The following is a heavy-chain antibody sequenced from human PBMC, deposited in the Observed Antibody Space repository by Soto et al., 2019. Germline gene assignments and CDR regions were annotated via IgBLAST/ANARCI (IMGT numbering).Heavy chain of an antibody. J-gene: IGHJ6*02. D-gene: IGHD3-9*01. CDR2: INAGNGNT. CDR3: ARDWGLYYDILTGYYSYYYYGMDV. V-gene: IGHV1-3*01. Sequence: GASVKVSCKASGYTFTSYAMHWVRQAPGQRLEWMGWINAGNGNTKYSQKFQGRVTITRDTSASTAYMELSSLRSEDTAVYYCARDWGLYYDILTGYYSYYYYGMDVWGQGTTVTVSS. CDR1: GYTFTSYA.